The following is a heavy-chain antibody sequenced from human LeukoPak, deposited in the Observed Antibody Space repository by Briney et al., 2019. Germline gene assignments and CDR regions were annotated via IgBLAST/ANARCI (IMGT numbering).Heavy chain of an antibody. CDR2: IYYSGST. J-gene: IGHJ3*02. CDR1: GGSISSYY. Sequence: PSETLSLTCTVSGGSISSYYWSWSRQPPGTGLEWIGYIYYSGSTNYNPSLKSRVTISVDTSKNQFSLKLSSVTAADTAVYYCARSDDDDAFDIWGQGTMVTVSS. D-gene: IGHD1-1*01. V-gene: IGHV4-59*01. CDR3: ARSDDDDAFDI.